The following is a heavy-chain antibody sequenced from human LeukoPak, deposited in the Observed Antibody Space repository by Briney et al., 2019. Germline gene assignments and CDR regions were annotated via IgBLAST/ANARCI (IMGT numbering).Heavy chain of an antibody. Sequence: ASVRVSCKASGGTFSSCAISWVRQAPGQGLEWMGWINPNSGGTNYAQKFQGRVTMTRDTSISTAYMELSRLRSDDTAVYYCARDHCTNGVCYSYFDYWGQGTLVTVSS. CDR1: GGTFSSCA. D-gene: IGHD2-8*01. V-gene: IGHV1-2*02. CDR3: ARDHCTNGVCYSYFDY. J-gene: IGHJ4*02. CDR2: INPNSGGT.